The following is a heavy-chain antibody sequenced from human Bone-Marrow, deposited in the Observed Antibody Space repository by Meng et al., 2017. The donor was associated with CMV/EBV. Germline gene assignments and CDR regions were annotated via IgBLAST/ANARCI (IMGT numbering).Heavy chain of an antibody. CDR1: GCSISSSSYY. D-gene: IGHD4-23*01. CDR2: IYYSGST. Sequence: DAGRGLVNPSGALLLTLHVSGCSISSSSYYWGWIRQPPGKGLEWIGSIYYSGSTYYNPSLKSRVTISVDTSKNQFSLKLSSVTAADTAAYYCARDNSPRFDYWGQGTLVTVSS. CDR3: ARDNSPRFDY. V-gene: IGHV4-39*07. J-gene: IGHJ4*02.